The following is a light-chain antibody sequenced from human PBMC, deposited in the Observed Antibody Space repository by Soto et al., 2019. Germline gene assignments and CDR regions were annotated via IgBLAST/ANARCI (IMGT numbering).Light chain of an antibody. CDR2: WAS. CDR1: QSVLYSSNNKNY. Sequence: DRVMTKSAYSLAVSLVERATINCKSSQSVLYSSNNKNYLAWYQQKPGQPPKLLIYWASTRESGVPDRFSGSGSGTDFTLTISSLQAEDVAVYYCQQYYSNPPKTFGHGIKVDIK. V-gene: IGKV4-1*01. J-gene: IGKJ3*01. CDR3: QQYYSNPPKT.